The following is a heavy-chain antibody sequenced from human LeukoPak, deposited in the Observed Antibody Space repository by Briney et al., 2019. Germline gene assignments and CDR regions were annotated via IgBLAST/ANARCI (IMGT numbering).Heavy chain of an antibody. CDR2: IYYSGST. V-gene: IGHV4-39*01. J-gene: IGHJ2*01. CDR1: GGSISSSSSY. D-gene: IGHD3-22*01. CDR3: ARYESSAYGIDV. Sequence: SETLSLTCTVSGGSISSSSSYWGWIRQPPGMGLEWIGSIYYSGSTYYNPSLKSRVTISVDTFKNQFSLKVSSAAAADTAVYYCARYESSAYGIDVWGRGTLVTVSS.